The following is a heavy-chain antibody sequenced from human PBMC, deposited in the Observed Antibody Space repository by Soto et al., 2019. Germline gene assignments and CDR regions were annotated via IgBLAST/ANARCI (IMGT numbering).Heavy chain of an antibody. CDR1: GGSISSYY. CDR2: IYYSGST. V-gene: IGHV4-59*01. J-gene: IGHJ6*03. Sequence: SETLSLTCTVSGGSISSYYWSWIRQPPGKGLEWIGYIYYSGSTNYNPSLKSRVTISVDTSKNQFSLQLSSVTAADTAVYYCARLETTATNYYYMDVWGKGTTVTVSS. CDR3: ARLETTATNYYYMDV. D-gene: IGHD4-17*01.